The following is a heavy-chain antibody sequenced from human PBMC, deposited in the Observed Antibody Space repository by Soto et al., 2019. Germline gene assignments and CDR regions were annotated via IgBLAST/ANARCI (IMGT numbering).Heavy chain of an antibody. CDR3: ARIAYSGSYYDY. D-gene: IGHD1-26*01. CDR1: GFSLSTSGMC. J-gene: IGHJ4*02. V-gene: IGHV2-70*11. CDR2: IDWDDDK. Sequence: SGPTLVNPTQTLTLTCTFSGFSLSTSGMCVSRIRQPPGKALEWLARIDWDDDKYYSTSLKTRLTISKDTSKNQVVLTMTNMDPVDTATYYCARIAYSGSYYDYWGQGTLVTVS.